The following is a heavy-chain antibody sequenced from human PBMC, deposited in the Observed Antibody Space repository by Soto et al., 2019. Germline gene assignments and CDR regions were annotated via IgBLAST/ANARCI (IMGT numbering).Heavy chain of an antibody. CDR2: ISGYNGNT. CDR3: VRDETYSCYYFDY. CDR1: GYTFISYG. Sequence: GASVKVSCKASGYTFISYGFSWVRQAPGQGLEWMGWISGYNGNTDYAQKFQGRVVMTTDTSTSTAYMELRSLRADDTAVYYCVRDETYSCYYFDYWGRGTPVTVS. J-gene: IGHJ4*02. V-gene: IGHV1-18*01. D-gene: IGHD5-18*01.